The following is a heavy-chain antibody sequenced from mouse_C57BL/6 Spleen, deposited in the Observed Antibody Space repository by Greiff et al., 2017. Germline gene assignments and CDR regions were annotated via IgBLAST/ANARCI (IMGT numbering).Heavy chain of an antibody. CDR1: GYTFTSYW. J-gene: IGHJ1*03. V-gene: IGHV1-7*01. CDR3: ARSEGWYVDV. Sequence: QVQLQQSGAELAKPGASVKLSCKASGYTFTSYWMHWVKQRPGQGLEWIGYINPSSGYTKYNQKFKDKATLPADKSSSTAYMQLSSLTYEDAAVYYCARSEGWYVDVWGTGTTVTVSS. CDR2: INPSSGYT.